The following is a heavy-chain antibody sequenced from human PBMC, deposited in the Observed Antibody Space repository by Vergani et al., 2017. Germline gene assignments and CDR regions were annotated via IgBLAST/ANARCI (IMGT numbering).Heavy chain of an antibody. CDR2: IYEGGFT. CDR3: ARHSTVEWLVKLGWIDP. J-gene: IGHJ5*02. Sequence: QVQLQESGPGLVRPSETLSLTCTVSGASINNYYWTWIRQPPGKGPQYIGYIYEGGFTNYNPSLKSRVTLSLDTPKNRFSLKLSSVTAADTAVYFCARHSTVEWLVKLGWIDPWGQGILVTVSS. V-gene: IGHV4-59*08. CDR1: GASINNYY. D-gene: IGHD6-19*01.